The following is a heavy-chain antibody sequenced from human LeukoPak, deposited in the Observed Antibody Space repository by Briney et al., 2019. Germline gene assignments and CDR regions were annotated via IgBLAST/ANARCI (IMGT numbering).Heavy chain of an antibody. CDR1: GYTFTSYD. D-gene: IGHD3-3*01. CDR2: KNPNSGNT. V-gene: IGHV1-8*01. Sequence: ASVKVSCKASGYTFTSYDINWVRQATGQGLEWMGWKNPNSGNTGYAQKFQGRVTMTRNTSISTAYMELSSLRSEDTAVYYCARALRITIFGVVIGAWFDPWGQGTLVTVSS. J-gene: IGHJ5*02. CDR3: ARALRITIFGVVIGAWFDP.